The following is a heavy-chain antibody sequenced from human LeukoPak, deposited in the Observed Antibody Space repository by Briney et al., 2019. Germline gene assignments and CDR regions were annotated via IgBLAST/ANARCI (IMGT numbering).Heavy chain of an antibody. J-gene: IGHJ4*02. CDR3: ATGDYPDRYSNYVVY. D-gene: IGHD4-11*01. Sequence: GASVKVSCKVSGYTLTELSMHWVRQAPGKGLEWMGGFDPEDGETIYAQKFQGRVTMTEDTSTDTAYMELSSLRSEDTAVYYCATGDYPDRYSNYVVYWGQGTLVTVSS. CDR1: GYTLTELS. V-gene: IGHV1-24*01. CDR2: FDPEDGET.